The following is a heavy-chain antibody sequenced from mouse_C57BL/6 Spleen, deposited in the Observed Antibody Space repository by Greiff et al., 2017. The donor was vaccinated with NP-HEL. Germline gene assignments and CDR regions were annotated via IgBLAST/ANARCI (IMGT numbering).Heavy chain of an antibody. J-gene: IGHJ1*03. V-gene: IGHV14-1*01. CDR2: IDPEDGDT. D-gene: IGHD1-1*01. Sequence: EVKLMESGAELVRPGASVKLSCTASGFNIKDYYMHWVKQRPEQGLEWIGKIDPEDGDTEYAPKFPGKATMTADTSSNTAYLQLSSLTSEDAAVYCCTKSVVASNFDVWGKGTTVTVSS. CDR1: GFNIKDYY. CDR3: TKSVVASNFDV.